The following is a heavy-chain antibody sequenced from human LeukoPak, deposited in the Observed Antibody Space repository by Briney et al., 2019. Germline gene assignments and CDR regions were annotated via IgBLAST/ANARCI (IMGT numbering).Heavy chain of an antibody. CDR1: GFTFSDHY. CDR3: ARAVVVATMYYYYYYGMDV. Sequence: GGSLRLSCAASGFTFSDHYMDWVRQAPGKGLEWVGRTRNKANSYTTEYAASVKGRFTISRDDSKNSLYLQINSLKTEDTAVYYCARAVVVATMYYYYYYGMDVWGQGTTVTVSS. V-gene: IGHV3-72*01. CDR2: TRNKANSYTT. D-gene: IGHD5-12*01. J-gene: IGHJ6*02.